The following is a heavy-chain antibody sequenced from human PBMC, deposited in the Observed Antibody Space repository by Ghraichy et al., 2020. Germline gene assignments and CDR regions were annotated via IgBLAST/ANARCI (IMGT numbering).Heavy chain of an antibody. J-gene: IGHJ4*02. D-gene: IGHD1-26*01. CDR1: GFTFSSYS. CDR3: AITPYSGSYPFDS. V-gene: IGHV3-21*01. Sequence: GGSLRLSCAVSGFTFSSYSMNWVRQAPGKGLEWVSYISGSSSYIFYADSVKGRFTISRDNAKNSLYLQMNSLRAEDTAVYYCAITPYSGSYPFDSWGQGTLVTVSS. CDR2: ISGSSSYI.